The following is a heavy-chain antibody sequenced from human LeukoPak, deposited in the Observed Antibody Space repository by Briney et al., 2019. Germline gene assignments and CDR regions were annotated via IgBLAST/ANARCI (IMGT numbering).Heavy chain of an antibody. CDR2: INHSGST. J-gene: IGHJ6*02. V-gene: IGHV4-34*01. D-gene: IGHD2-8*01. Sequence: GSLRLSCAASGFTFSSYSMNWIRQPPGKGLEWIGEINHSGSTNYNPSLKSRVTISVDTSKNQFSLKLSSVTAADTAVYYCARDFTRDCTNGVCLYYYYGMDVWGQGTTVTVSS. CDR1: GFTFSSYS. CDR3: ARDFTRDCTNGVCLYYYYGMDV.